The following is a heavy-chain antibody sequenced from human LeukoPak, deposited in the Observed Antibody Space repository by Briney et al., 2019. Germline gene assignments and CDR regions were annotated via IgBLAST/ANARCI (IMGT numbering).Heavy chain of an antibody. J-gene: IGHJ4*02. D-gene: IGHD3-22*01. V-gene: IGHV1-2*02. Sequence: ASVKVSCKASGYTFTGYYMHWVRQAPGQGLEWMGWINPNSGGTKYAQKFQGRVTMTRDTSISTAYMELSRLRSDDTAVYYCARDYYDSSGPFPGYWGQGTLVTVSS. CDR2: INPNSGGT. CDR1: GYTFTGYY. CDR3: ARDYYDSSGPFPGY.